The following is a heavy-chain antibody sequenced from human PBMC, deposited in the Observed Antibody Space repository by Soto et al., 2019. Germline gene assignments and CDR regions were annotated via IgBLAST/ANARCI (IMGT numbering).Heavy chain of an antibody. CDR3: VMDLGYSNTTSYYYAREV. V-gene: IGHV5-51*01. D-gene: IGHD4-4*01. CDR2: IYPGDSDT. J-gene: IGHJ6*02. Sequence: GESLKISCKGSRYSFTTYWIGWVRQMPGKGLEWMGIIYPGDSDTRYSPSFQGQVTISADRSITTAYLQWSGLKASDTAMYYYVMDLGYSNTTSYYYAREVWGQGTPVTASS. CDR1: RYSFTTYW.